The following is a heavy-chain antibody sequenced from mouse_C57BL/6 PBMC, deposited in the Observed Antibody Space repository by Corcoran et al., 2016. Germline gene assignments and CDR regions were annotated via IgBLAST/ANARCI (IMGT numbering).Heavy chain of an antibody. CDR2: IYPGDGDT. CDR3: ARHYDYDVGYFDV. J-gene: IGHJ1*03. Sequence: QVQLQQSGAELVKPGASVTISSKASGYAFSSYWMNWVKQRPGKGLEWIGQIYPGDGDTNYNGKFKGKATLTADKSSSTAYMQLSSLTSEDSAVYFCARHYDYDVGYFDVWGTGTTVTVSS. V-gene: IGHV1-80*01. D-gene: IGHD2-4*01. CDR1: GYAFSSYW.